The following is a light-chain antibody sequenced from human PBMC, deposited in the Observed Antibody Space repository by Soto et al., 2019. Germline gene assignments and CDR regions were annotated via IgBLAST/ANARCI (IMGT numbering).Light chain of an antibody. V-gene: IGLV2-23*01. Sequence: QSALTQPASVSGSPGQSITISCTGSSSDVGTDDVVSWYQHHPGKAPKVVIYEDNKRPSGVSDRFSGSKSGNTASLTISGLQAEDEAEYYCCSYGGTTTVFGGGTQLTVL. CDR1: SSDVGTDDV. CDR3: CSYGGTTTV. J-gene: IGLJ7*01. CDR2: EDN.